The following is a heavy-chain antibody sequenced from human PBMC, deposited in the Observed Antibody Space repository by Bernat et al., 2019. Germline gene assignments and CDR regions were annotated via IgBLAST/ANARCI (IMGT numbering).Heavy chain of an antibody. D-gene: IGHD4-17*01. CDR2: ILYNGHNE. J-gene: IGHJ4*02. CDR3: ERDRTTVTMWGGGVIDY. V-gene: IGHV3-30*16. Sequence: QVHLVESGGGVVQPGRSLRLSCAASGFIFSSYAMHWVRQAPGKGLEWVAVILYNGHNEDYADSVKGRFTISRDNSKNTVYLQMNNLREEDTAVYYWERDRTTVTMWGGGVIDYWGRGTLVTVSS. CDR1: GFIFSSYA.